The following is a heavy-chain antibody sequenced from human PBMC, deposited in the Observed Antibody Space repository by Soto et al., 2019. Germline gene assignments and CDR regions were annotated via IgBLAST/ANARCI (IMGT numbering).Heavy chain of an antibody. CDR3: ARQAAAWYDILIDNFDYYGMDV. D-gene: IGHD3-9*01. V-gene: IGHV4-39*01. CDR1: GGSISSSSYY. J-gene: IGHJ6*02. Sequence: SETLSLTCTVSGGSISSSSYYWGWIRQPPGKGLEWIGSIYYSGSTYYNPSLKSRVTISVDTSKNQFSLKLSSVTAADTAVYYCARQAAAWYDILIDNFDYYGMDVWGQGTTVTVSS. CDR2: IYYSGST.